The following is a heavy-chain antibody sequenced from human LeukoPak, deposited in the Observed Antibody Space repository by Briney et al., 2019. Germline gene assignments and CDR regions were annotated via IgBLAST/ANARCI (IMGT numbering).Heavy chain of an antibody. CDR2: ISSSSSTI. CDR1: GFTFSSYS. V-gene: IGHV3-48*02. Sequence: GGSLRLSCAASGFTFSSYSMNWVRQAPGKGLEWVSYISSSSSTIYYADSVKGRFTISRDNAKSSLYLQMNSLRDEDTAVYYCARVPSSSWSLYYYYGMDVWGQGTTVTVSS. CDR3: ARVPSSSWSLYYYYGMDV. D-gene: IGHD6-13*01. J-gene: IGHJ6*02.